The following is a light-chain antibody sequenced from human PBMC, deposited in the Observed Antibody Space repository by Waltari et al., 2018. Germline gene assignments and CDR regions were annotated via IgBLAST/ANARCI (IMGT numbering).Light chain of an antibody. CDR3: MQGTHFPPLT. CDR2: KVS. J-gene: IGKJ4*01. Sequence: DVVMTQSPLSLPITPGPPASMTCRSSQSLLHSNGNTYLSWFLQKPGQPPRRLIYKVSNRDSGVPDRFSGSGAGTDFTLKISRVEAEDVGVYYCMQGTHFPPLTFGGGTKVEIK. V-gene: IGKV2-30*02. CDR1: QSLLHSNGNTY.